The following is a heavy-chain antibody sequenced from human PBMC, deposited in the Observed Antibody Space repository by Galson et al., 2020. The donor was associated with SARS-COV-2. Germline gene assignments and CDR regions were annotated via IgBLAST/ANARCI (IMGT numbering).Heavy chain of an antibody. Sequence: SETLSLTCSVSGGSISSSTYYWGWIRQPPGKGLEWIGSVYYSGNTYYNPSLKSRVTISVDTSKNQFSLNLNSVTAADTAVYYCARHEREGAYYYYGMDVWGQGTTVTVSS. CDR1: GGSISSSTYY. V-gene: IGHV4-39*01. CDR3: ARHEREGAYYYYGMDV. D-gene: IGHD1-26*01. J-gene: IGHJ6*02. CDR2: VYYSGNT.